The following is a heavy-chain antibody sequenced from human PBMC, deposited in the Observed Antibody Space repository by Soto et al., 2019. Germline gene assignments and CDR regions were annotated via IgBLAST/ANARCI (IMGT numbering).Heavy chain of an antibody. J-gene: IGHJ4*02. CDR3: ATSVNSAMAFDY. D-gene: IGHD5-18*01. V-gene: IGHV1-46*01. Sequence: ASVKVSCKASGYTFTHYYMHRVRQAPGQGLEWMGIINPNGGSTTYAQRFRAGFAMTRDTSTSTVYMELSSLRSEDSAVYYCATSVNSAMAFDYWGQGTLVTVS. CDR2: INPNGGST. CDR1: GYTFTHYY.